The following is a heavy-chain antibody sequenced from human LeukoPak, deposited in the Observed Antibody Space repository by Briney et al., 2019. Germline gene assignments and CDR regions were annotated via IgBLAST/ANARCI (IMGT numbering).Heavy chain of an antibody. Sequence: SETLSLTCTVSGGFISSSSYYWGWIRQPPGKGLEWIGSIYYSGSTYYNPSLKSRVTISVDTSKNQFSLKLSSVTAADTAVYYCASSGRTTFGGVIVYYYYYYGMDVWGQGTTVTVSS. CDR3: ASSGRTTFGGVIVYYYYYYGMDV. CDR2: IYYSGST. J-gene: IGHJ6*02. CDR1: GGFISSSSYY. V-gene: IGHV4-39*01. D-gene: IGHD3-16*02.